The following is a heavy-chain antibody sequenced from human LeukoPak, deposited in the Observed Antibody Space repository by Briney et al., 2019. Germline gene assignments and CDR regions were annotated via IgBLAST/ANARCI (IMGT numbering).Heavy chain of an antibody. J-gene: IGHJ4*02. CDR1: GFTFDDYA. V-gene: IGHV3-9*01. CDR3: ANTQSGY. CDR2: ISWNRGSI. Sequence: GRSLRLSCAASGFTFDDYAMHWVRQAPGKGLEWVSGISWNRGSIGYADSVKGRFTISRDNAKNSLYLQMNSLRAEDTALYYCANTQSGYWGQGTLVTVSS.